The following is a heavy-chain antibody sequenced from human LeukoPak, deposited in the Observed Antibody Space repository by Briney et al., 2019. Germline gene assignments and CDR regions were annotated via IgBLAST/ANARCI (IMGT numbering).Heavy chain of an antibody. J-gene: IGHJ4*02. CDR1: GYTFTSHD. Sequence: GASVKVSCKASGYTFTSHDINWVRQAPGQGLEWMGWMNPNSGNTGYAQKFQGRVTMTRDTSISTAYMELSSLRSDDTAVYYCARYPPGTPNDYWGQGTLVTVSS. CDR3: ARYPPGTPNDY. CDR2: MNPNSGNT. V-gene: IGHV1-8*01.